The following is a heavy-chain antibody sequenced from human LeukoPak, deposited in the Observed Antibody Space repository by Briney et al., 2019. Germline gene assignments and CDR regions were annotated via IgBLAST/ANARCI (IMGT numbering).Heavy chain of an antibody. J-gene: IGHJ5*02. CDR1: GGSFSGYY. CDR3: ARGRRYCSSTSCYLNWFDP. V-gene: IGHV4-34*01. Sequence: SETLSLTCAVYGGSFSGYYWGWIRQPPGKGLEWIGEINHSGSTNYNPSLKSRVTISVDTSKNQFSLKLSSVTAADTAVYYCARGRRYCSSTSCYLNWFDPWGQGTLVTVSS. D-gene: IGHD2-2*01. CDR2: INHSGST.